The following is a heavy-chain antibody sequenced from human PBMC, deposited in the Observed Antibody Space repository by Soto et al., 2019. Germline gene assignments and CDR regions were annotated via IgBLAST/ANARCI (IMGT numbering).Heavy chain of an antibody. J-gene: IGHJ6*02. D-gene: IGHD6-13*01. V-gene: IGHV1-69*13. CDR1: GGTFSSYA. CDR2: IIPIFGTA. Sequence: GASAKVSCKASGGTFSSYAISWVRQAPGQGLEWMGGIIPIFGTANYAQKFQGRVTITADESTSTAYMELSSLRSEDTAVYYCARDKGAAAGLFDYYYGMDVWGQGTTVTVSS. CDR3: ARDKGAAAGLFDYYYGMDV.